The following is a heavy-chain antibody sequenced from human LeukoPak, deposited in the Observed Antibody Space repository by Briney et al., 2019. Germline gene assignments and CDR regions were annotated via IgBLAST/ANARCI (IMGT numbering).Heavy chain of an antibody. CDR1: GYTFTSYG. Sequence: GASVKVSCKASGYTFTSYGISWVRQAPGQGLEWMGWISAYNGNTNYAQKLQGRVTMTTDTSTSTAYMELRSLRSDDTAVYYCAIDLPTRTEQQLVRSNYYYGMDVWGQGTTVTVSS. D-gene: IGHD6-13*01. V-gene: IGHV1-18*01. CDR2: ISAYNGNT. CDR3: AIDLPTRTEQQLVRSNYYYGMDV. J-gene: IGHJ6*02.